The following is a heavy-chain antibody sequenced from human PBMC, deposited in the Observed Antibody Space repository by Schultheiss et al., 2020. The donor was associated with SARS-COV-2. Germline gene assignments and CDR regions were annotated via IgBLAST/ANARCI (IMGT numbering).Heavy chain of an antibody. J-gene: IGHJ5*01. CDR2: ISGSGFTT. CDR3: ASGDYSPQFDS. CDR1: GFTVSSNY. V-gene: IGHV3-23*01. D-gene: IGHD4-11*01. Sequence: GGSLRLSCAASGFTVSSNYMSWVRQAPGKGLEWVSGISGSGFTTYYSDSVKGRFTISRDNSKNTLYLQMNSLRAEDTAVYYCASGDYSPQFDSWGQGTLVTVSS.